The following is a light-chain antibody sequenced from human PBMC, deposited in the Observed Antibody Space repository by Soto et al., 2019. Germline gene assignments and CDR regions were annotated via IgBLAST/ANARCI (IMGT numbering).Light chain of an antibody. CDR1: SSDVGAYAS. V-gene: IGLV2-14*01. CDR2: EVN. J-gene: IGLJ1*01. Sequence: QSALTQPASVSGSPGQTITISCTGTSSDVGAYASVSWYQHHPGKAPKVIIYEVNKRPSGISNHFSGSKSVNTASLTISGLQPDDEAHYHCSSYTSDNRDYFFGTGTKVTVL. CDR3: SSYTSDNRDYF.